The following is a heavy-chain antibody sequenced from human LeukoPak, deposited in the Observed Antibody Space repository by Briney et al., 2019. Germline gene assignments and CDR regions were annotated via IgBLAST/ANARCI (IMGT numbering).Heavy chain of an antibody. V-gene: IGHV3-53*01. Sequence: GGSLRLSCAASGLTFSSHWMHWVRQAPGKGLEWVSVFYSGGSTYFADSVKGRFTISRDNTKNTLDLQMNSLRGEDTAVYYCARVRGVRGALDVWGQGTTVTVSS. CDR2: FYSGGST. CDR1: GLTFSSHW. J-gene: IGHJ6*02. CDR3: ARVRGVRGALDV. D-gene: IGHD3-10*01.